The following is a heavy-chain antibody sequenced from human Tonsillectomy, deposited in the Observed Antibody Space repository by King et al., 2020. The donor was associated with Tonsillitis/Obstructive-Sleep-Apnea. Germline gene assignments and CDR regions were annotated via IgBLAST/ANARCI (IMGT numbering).Heavy chain of an antibody. CDR1: GFTFSSYA. CDR3: ARVTEGGYSYGYSLDL. J-gene: IGHJ2*01. V-gene: IGHV3-30*04. D-gene: IGHD5-18*01. CDR2: ISYDGSNK. Sequence: VQLVESGGGVVQPGRSLRLSCAASGFTFSSYAMHWVRQAPGKGLEWVAVISYDGSNKYYADSVKGRFTISRDNSKNTLYLQMNSLRAEDTAVYYCARVTEGGYSYGYSLDLCGRGTLVTVSS.